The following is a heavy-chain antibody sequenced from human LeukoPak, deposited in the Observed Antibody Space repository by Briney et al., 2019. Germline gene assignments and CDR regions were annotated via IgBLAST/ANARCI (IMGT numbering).Heavy chain of an antibody. CDR1: GDTLSQLT. D-gene: IGHD3-16*01. CDR2: FDPEYGEK. CDR3: ATGIMIPAGFDY. V-gene: IGHV1-24*01. J-gene: IGHJ4*02. Sequence: GASVRVSCKISGDTLSQLTIHWVRQAPGEGLEKTGRFDPEYGEKVFAQTFQGRVTMTGDTSTNTAYMELSSLRSEDTAVYYCATGIMIPAGFDYWGQGTLVTVSS.